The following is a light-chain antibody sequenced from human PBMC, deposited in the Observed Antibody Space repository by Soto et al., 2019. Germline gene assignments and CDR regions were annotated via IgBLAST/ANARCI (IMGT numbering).Light chain of an antibody. Sequence: AIQVTQSPSSLSASVGDRVTITCRASQDIRGALAWYQQKPGKAPNLLIYDVSTLESGVPSRFSGCGSGTDFTLTLRSLQPEYFETFHCQQFISPPLPFGPGTRLE. CDR2: DVS. J-gene: IGKJ5*01. CDR3: QQFISPPLP. CDR1: QDIRGA. V-gene: IGKV1-13*02.